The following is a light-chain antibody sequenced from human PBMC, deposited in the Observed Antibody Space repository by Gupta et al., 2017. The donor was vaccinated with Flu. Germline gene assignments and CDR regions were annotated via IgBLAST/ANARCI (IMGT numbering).Light chain of an antibody. CDR1: SSDVGGYNY. V-gene: IGLV2-14*01. CDR2: DVS. CDR3: SSYTSSSTRV. Sequence: QSALTQPASVSGSPGQSITISCTGTSSDVGGYNYVSWSQQPPGKPPKLMIYDVSNRPSGVSNLFSGSKSGNTASLTISGLQAEDEAYYNCSSYTSSSTRVFGGGTKLTVL. J-gene: IGLJ3*02.